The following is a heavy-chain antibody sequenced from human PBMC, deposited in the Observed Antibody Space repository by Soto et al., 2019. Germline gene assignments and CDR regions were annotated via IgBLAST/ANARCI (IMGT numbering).Heavy chain of an antibody. D-gene: IGHD3-22*01. CDR2: IRSKANSYAT. CDR1: GFTFSGSA. J-gene: IGHJ3*02. V-gene: IGHV3-73*01. Sequence: GSLRLSCAASGFTFSGSAMHWVRQASGKGLEWVGRIRSKANSYATAYAASVKGRFTISRDDSKNTAYLQMNSLKTEDTAVYYCVRLALYAFDIWGQGTMVTVSS. CDR3: VRLALYAFDI.